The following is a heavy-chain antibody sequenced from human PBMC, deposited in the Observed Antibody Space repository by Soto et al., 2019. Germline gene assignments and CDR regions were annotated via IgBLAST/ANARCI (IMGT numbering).Heavy chain of an antibody. CDR3: AKKGSWVTDQYFQP. CDR1: GGKFSSYA. V-gene: IGHV3-23*01. D-gene: IGHD2-21*02. Sequence: GGFLRHPYGAFGGKFSSYASSRVIKKPGRGSEWVSGNSGSGSSTYYADSVKGRFNISRVNSQSTVYLEMSRLSDEDTDVYYCAKKGSWVTDQYFQPWGQAIPVTVS. J-gene: IGHJ1*01. CDR2: NSGSGSST.